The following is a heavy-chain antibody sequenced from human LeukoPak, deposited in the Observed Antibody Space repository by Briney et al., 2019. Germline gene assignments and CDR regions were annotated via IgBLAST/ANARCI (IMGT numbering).Heavy chain of an antibody. D-gene: IGHD3-3*01. CDR2: IYHSRST. CDR1: GYSISTGYY. J-gene: IGHJ4*02. CDR3: ESLYAPPVRFFEWYGDY. Sequence: KPSETLSLTRAVSGYSISTGYYWGWIRQPPGKRLEWIVSIYHSRSTYYTPSLKSRVTISLDTSNNHFSLNLRSLTAADTAVYYCESLYAPPVRFFEWYGDYWGQGTLVTVSS. V-gene: IGHV4-38-2*01.